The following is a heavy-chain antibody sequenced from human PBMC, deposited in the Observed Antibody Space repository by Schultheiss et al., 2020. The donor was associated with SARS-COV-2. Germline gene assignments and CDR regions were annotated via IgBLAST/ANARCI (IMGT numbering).Heavy chain of an antibody. CDR2: IYWDDDK. CDR1: GFSLSTSGVG. CDR3: ARPNSCGSGWYFFDY. Sequence: SGPTLVKPTQTLTLTCTFSGFSLSTSGVGVGWIRQPPGKALEWLALIYWDDDKRYSPSLKSRLTISKDTSKNQVVLTMTNMHPVDTATYYCARPNSCGSGWYFFDYWGQGALVTVSS. V-gene: IGHV2-5*02. D-gene: IGHD6-19*01. J-gene: IGHJ4*02.